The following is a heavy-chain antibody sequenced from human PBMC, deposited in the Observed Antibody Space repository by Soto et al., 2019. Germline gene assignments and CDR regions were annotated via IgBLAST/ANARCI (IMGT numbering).Heavy chain of an antibody. CDR1: VFTFSNAW. V-gene: IGHV3-15*07. J-gene: IGHJ6*02. CDR2: IKSKTDGGTT. D-gene: IGHD2-21*02. CDR3: TTDRKGDSGLNGGMDV. Sequence: GGSLRLSCAASVFTFSNAWMNWVRQAPGKGLEWVGRIKSKTDGGTTDYAAPVKGRFTISRDDSKNTLYLQMNSLKTEDTAVYYCTTDRKGDSGLNGGMDVWGQGTTVTVSS.